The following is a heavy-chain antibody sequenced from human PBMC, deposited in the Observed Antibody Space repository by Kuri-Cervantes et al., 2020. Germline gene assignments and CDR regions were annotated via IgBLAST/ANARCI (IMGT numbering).Heavy chain of an antibody. D-gene: IGHD3-22*01. CDR1: GFTFSSYA. CDR3: AGEEVIFCFDI. CDR2: ISGSGGST. J-gene: IGHJ3*02. Sequence: GGSLRLSCAAAGFTFSSYAMSWVRQAPGKGLEWVSAISGSGGSTYYADSVKGRFTISRDNSKSTLYLQMNSLRAEDTAVYYCAGEEVIFCFDIWGQGTMVTVSS. V-gene: IGHV3-23*01.